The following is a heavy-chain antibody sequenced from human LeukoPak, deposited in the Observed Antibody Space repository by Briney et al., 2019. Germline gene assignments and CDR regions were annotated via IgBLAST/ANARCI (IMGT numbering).Heavy chain of an antibody. D-gene: IGHD3-22*01. CDR2: ISGSGGST. J-gene: IGHJ4*02. Sequence: GGSLRLSCAASGFTFSSYAMSRVRQAPGKGLEWVSAISGSGGSTYYADSVRGRFTISRDNSRNTLYLQMNSLRAEDTAVYYCAKGVRRSSDYSSPVDYWGQGTLVTVSS. CDR3: AKGVRRSSDYSSPVDY. CDR1: GFTFSSYA. V-gene: IGHV3-23*01.